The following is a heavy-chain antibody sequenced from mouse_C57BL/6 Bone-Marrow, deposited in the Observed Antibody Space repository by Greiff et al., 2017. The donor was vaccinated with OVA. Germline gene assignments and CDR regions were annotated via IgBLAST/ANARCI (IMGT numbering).Heavy chain of an antibody. Sequence: EVQRVESGGGLVKPGGSLKLSCAASGFTFSSYAMSWVRQTPEKRLEWVATISDGGSYTYYPDNVKGRFTISRDNAKNNLYLQMSHLKSEDTAMYYCARDDYDGYLYAMDYWGQGTSVTVSS. V-gene: IGHV5-4*01. CDR1: GFTFSSYA. D-gene: IGHD2-3*01. J-gene: IGHJ4*01. CDR2: ISDGGSYT. CDR3: ARDDYDGYLYAMDY.